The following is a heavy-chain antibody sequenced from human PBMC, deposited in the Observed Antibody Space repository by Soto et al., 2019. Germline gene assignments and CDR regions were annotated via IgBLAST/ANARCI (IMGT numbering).Heavy chain of an antibody. CDR1: RDAFSKYA. V-gene: IGHV1-69*01. CDR3: ARGETYLGV. D-gene: IGHD3-16*01. J-gene: IGHJ6*02. Sequence: QVQLVQSGAEVKKPGSSVKVSCKASRDAFSKYAFNWVRQAPGQGLEWMGWIIPIFDSRNYAEKFQGRVTITADESTSTAYMELRSLRFEDTAVYYCARGETYLGVWDQGTTVTVSS. CDR2: IIPIFDSR.